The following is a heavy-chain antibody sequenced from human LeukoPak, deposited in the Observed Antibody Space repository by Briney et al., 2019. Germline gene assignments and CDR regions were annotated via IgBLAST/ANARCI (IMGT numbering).Heavy chain of an antibody. V-gene: IGHV3-21*01. J-gene: IGHJ3*02. D-gene: IGHD3-22*01. CDR1: GFSFTNAW. CDR3: AREGSSGYTRRFDAFDI. CDR2: ISSSSSYI. Sequence: GGSLRLSCAASGFSFTNAWMSWVRQAPGKGLEWVSSISSSSSYIYYADSVKGRFTISRDNAKNSLYLQMNSLRAEDTAVYYCAREGSSGYTRRFDAFDIWGQGTMVTVSS.